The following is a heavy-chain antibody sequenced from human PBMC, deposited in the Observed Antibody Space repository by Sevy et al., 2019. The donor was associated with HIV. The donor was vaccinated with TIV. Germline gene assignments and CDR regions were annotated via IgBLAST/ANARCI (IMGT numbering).Heavy chain of an antibody. D-gene: IGHD4-17*01. CDR1: GFAFSNYYA. Sequence: GGSLRLSCAASGFAFSNYYAMHWVRQAPGKGLEWVALISYDGSDTYYADSVKGRFTVSRDNFKNTLFLQMNSLTTEDTAVYHCARPRANYVDHYFFYAMDVWGQRTTVTVSS. J-gene: IGHJ6*02. CDR3: ARPRANYVDHYFFYAMDV. CDR2: ISYDGSDT. V-gene: IGHV3-30-3*01.